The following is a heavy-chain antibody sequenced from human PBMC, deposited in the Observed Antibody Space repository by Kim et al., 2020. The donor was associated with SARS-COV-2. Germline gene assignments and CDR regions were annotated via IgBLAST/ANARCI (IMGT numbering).Heavy chain of an antibody. CDR3: ARGGRVGATTSLYFDY. J-gene: IGHJ4*02. Sequence: SVKGRFTISRDNAKNSLYLQMNSLRAEDTAVYYCARGGRVGATTSLYFDYWGQGTLVTVSS. D-gene: IGHD1-26*01. V-gene: IGHV3-11*06.